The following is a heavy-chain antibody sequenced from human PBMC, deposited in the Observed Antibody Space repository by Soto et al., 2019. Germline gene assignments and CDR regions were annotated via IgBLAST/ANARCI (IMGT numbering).Heavy chain of an antibody. Sequence: ASVKVSCKACGDTFTSNGISWVRQAPGQGLEWLAWISIYNGNTQYAQKVQGRVTMTTDTSTNTAYMELRSLRSDDTAVYYCARAPGSSSRPLVLDYWGQGTLVAVSS. J-gene: IGHJ4*02. CDR2: ISIYNGNT. CDR3: ARAPGSSSRPLVLDY. CDR1: GDTFTSNG. V-gene: IGHV1-18*04. D-gene: IGHD6-6*01.